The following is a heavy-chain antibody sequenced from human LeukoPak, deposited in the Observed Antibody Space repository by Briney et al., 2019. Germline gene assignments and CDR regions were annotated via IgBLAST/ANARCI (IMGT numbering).Heavy chain of an antibody. J-gene: IGHJ2*01. V-gene: IGHV4-59*12. CDR3: ARTDYGGNSAFRGYGYFDL. CDR1: DGSISSYY. Sequence: SETLSLTCTVSDGSISSYYWSWIRQPPGKGLERIGSIYYSGSTYYNPSLKSRVTISVDTSKNQFSLKLSSVTAADTAVYYCARTDYGGNSAFRGYGYFDLWGRGTLVTVSS. CDR2: IYYSGST. D-gene: IGHD4-23*01.